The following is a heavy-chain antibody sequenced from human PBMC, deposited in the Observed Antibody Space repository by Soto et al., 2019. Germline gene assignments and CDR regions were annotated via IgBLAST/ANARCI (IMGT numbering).Heavy chain of an antibody. CDR1: GGSFSGYY. CDR3: ARGRSSSWSRYYYYGMDV. CDR2: INHSGST. D-gene: IGHD6-13*01. V-gene: IGHV4-34*01. J-gene: IGHJ6*02. Sequence: SETLSLTCAVYGGSFSGYYWSWIRQPPGKGLEWIGEINHSGSTNYNPSLKSRVTISVDTSKNQFSLKLSSVTAADAAVYYCARGRSSSWSRYYYYGMDVWGQGTTVTVSS.